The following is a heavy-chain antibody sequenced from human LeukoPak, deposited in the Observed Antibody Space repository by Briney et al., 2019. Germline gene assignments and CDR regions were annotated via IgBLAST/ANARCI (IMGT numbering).Heavy chain of an antibody. CDR3: VAPPDTEVEAGATGSC. J-gene: IGHJ4*02. Sequence: GGSLRLSCAASGFSVGSNDINWVRQAPGKGLEWVSVIYSGGRTYYADSVKGRFTISRDSSENTLHLQINSLRAEDTAVYYCVAPPDTEVEAGATGSCWGQGTLVTASS. V-gene: IGHV3-66*01. CDR2: IYSGGRT. CDR1: GFSVGSND. D-gene: IGHD2-15*01.